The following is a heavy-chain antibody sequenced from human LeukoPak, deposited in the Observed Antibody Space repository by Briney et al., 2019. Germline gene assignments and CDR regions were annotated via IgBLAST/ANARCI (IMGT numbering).Heavy chain of an antibody. CDR2: IYPGDSDT. CDR1: GYSFTSYW. V-gene: IGHV5-51*01. J-gene: IGHJ6*03. D-gene: IGHD1-14*01. Sequence: GESLKTSCKGSGYSFTSYWIGWVRQMPGKGLEWMGIIYPGDSDTRYSPSFQDQVTISADKSISTAYLQWSSLKASDTAMYYCARSALGPASDYYYMDVWGKGTTVTVSS. CDR3: ARSALGPASDYYYMDV.